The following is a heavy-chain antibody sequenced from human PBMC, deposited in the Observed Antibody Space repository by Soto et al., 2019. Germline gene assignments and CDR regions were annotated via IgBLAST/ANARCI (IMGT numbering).Heavy chain of an antibody. J-gene: IGHJ4*02. Sequence: GGSVRLSCAASGFTFSSYSMNWVRQAPGKGLEWVSSISSSSSYIYYADSVKGRFTISRDNAKNSLYLQMNSLRAEDTAVYYCARDSRSIAAAGTGDYWGQGTLVTVSS. CDR3: ARDSRSIAAAGTGDY. CDR2: ISSSSSYI. CDR1: GFTFSSYS. D-gene: IGHD6-13*01. V-gene: IGHV3-21*01.